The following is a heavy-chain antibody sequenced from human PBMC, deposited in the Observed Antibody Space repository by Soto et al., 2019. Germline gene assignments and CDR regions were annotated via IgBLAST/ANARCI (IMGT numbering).Heavy chain of an antibody. V-gene: IGHV4-4*07. CDR2: VYTSGNG. Sequence: QVQLQESGPGLVEPSETLSLTCTVSGGSISHYSCSWIRQSAGKGLEWIGRVYTSGNGHYNPSLRSRVSISVDKSRNQFSLRVTSVTAADTALYYCVTETGDNWTYEVYWGQGTPVTVSS. CDR3: VTETGDNWTYEVY. D-gene: IGHD1-7*01. J-gene: IGHJ4*02. CDR1: GGSISHYS.